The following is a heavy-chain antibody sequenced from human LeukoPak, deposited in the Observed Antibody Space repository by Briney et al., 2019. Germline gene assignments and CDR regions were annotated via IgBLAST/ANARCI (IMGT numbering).Heavy chain of an antibody. J-gene: IGHJ4*02. V-gene: IGHV4-61*08. CDR1: GGSISSGGYC. CDR3: ARQTAKNVDTARFDY. CDR2: IYYSGST. Sequence: PSETLSLTCTISGGSISSGGYCWSWVRQHPGKGLEWIGYIYYSGSTNYNPSLNSRVNISLDTSKNQFSLRLSSVTAADTAVYYCARQTAKNVDTARFDYWGQGTLVTVSS. D-gene: IGHD5-18*01.